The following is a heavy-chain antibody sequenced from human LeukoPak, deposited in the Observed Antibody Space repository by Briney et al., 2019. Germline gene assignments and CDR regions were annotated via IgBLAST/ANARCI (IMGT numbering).Heavy chain of an antibody. CDR3: ERQAYYDFWSGHYSRGVEDAFGI. J-gene: IGHJ3*02. CDR2: ISHSGTT. CDR1: GYSISSGYY. D-gene: IGHD3-3*01. V-gene: IGHV4-38-2*01. Sequence: SETLSLTCAVSGYSISSGYYWGWIRQPPGKGLEWIITISHSGTTYYNPSLKGRVTISVDTSKNQFSLKLRSVTTADTAVYYCERQAYYDFWSGHYSRGVEDAFGIWGQGTMVSVSS.